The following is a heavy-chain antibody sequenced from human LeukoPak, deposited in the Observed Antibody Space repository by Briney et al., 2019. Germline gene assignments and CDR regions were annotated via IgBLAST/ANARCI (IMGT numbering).Heavy chain of an antibody. CDR1: GFSFSSYW. CDR3: ASPQRFGQLFFYY. CDR2: INHDGRER. J-gene: IGHJ4*02. D-gene: IGHD3-10*01. V-gene: IGHV3-7*03. Sequence: GGSLRLSCVASGFSFSSYWMSWVRQAPGKGLEWVANINHDGRERYSLDSVKGRFTISRDNARNSLYLQMNSLRAEDTAVYYCASPQRFGQLFFYYWGQGTLVTVSS.